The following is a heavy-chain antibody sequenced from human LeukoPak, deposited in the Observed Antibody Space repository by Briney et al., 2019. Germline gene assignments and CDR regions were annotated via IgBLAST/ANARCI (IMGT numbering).Heavy chain of an antibody. CDR2: IVPMPDIT. CDR1: GGTFRSGS. D-gene: IGHD4-17*01. V-gene: IGHV1-69*02. Sequence: ASVKVSCKASGGTFRSGSINWVRQAPGQGLEWMGRIVPMPDITTYSQTFQGRVTITADKSTSTAYMALSSLTSEDTGVYYCARASDLVTTWDYFDSWGQGSLVIVSS. CDR3: ARASDLVTTWDYFDS. J-gene: IGHJ4*02.